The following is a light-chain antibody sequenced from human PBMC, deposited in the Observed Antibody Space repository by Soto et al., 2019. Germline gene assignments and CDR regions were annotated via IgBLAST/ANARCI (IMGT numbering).Light chain of an antibody. CDR1: QSVNRY. CDR3: QQYNNWPL. CDR2: DTS. Sequence: EVVLTQSPATLSLSPGERATLSCRASQSVNRYLAWYQQKPGQAPRLLIYDTSNRATGIPARFSGSGSGTEFTLTISSLQSEDFAVYYCQQYNNWPLFGGGTKVDIK. J-gene: IGKJ4*01. V-gene: IGKV3-11*01.